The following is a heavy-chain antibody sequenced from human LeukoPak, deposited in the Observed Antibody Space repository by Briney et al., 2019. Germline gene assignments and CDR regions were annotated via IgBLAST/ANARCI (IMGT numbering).Heavy chain of an antibody. V-gene: IGHV1-46*01. D-gene: IGHD6-13*01. J-gene: IGHJ4*02. CDR1: GYTFTSYY. CDR3: ASSDAIAAAGRYFDY. Sequence: ASVKVSCKASGYTFTSYYMRWVRQAPGQGLEWMGIINPSGGSTSYAQKFQGRVTMTRDTSTSTVYMELSSLRSEDTAVYYCASSDAIAAAGRYFDYWGQGTLVTVSS. CDR2: INPSGGST.